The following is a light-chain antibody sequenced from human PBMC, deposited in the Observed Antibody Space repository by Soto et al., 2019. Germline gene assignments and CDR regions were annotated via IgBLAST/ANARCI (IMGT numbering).Light chain of an antibody. Sequence: QSALTQPASVSGSPGQSITISCTGTSGDIGGYNYVSWYQQHPGKAPKLLISEVTNRPSGVSNRFSGSKSGNTASLIISGLQAEDEADYYCSSYTTNITPVVFGGGTKLTVL. CDR3: SSYTTNITPVV. CDR2: EVT. J-gene: IGLJ2*01. CDR1: SGDIGGYNY. V-gene: IGLV2-14*01.